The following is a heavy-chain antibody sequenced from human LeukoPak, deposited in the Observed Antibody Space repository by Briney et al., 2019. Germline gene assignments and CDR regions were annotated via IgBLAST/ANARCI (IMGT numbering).Heavy chain of an antibody. Sequence: GGSLRLSCAASGFTFSSYWMSWVRQAPGKGLEWVANIKQDGSEKDYVDSVKGRFTISRDNAKNSLYLQMNSLRAEDTAVYHCAKDMVTTMFDYWGQGTLVTVSS. CDR1: GFTFSSYW. D-gene: IGHD5-18*01. CDR2: IKQDGSEK. CDR3: AKDMVTTMFDY. J-gene: IGHJ4*02. V-gene: IGHV3-7*03.